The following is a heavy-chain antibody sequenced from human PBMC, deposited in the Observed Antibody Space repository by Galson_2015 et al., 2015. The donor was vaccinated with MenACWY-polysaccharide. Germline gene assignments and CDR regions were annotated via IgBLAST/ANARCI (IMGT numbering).Heavy chain of an antibody. D-gene: IGHD6-13*01. J-gene: IGHJ4*02. CDR3: AKDRTAAASDGDY. Sequence: SLRLSCAASGFTFSSYGMHWVRQAPGKGLKWVAFIRYGGRGKYYADSVKGRFTLSRDNSKNTLNLQMDSLRAEDTAVYYCAKDRTAAASDGDYWGQGTLVTVSS. CDR2: IRYGGRGK. V-gene: IGHV3-30*02. CDR1: GFTFSSYG.